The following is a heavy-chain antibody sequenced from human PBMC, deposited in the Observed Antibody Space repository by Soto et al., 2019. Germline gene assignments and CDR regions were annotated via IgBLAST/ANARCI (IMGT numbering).Heavy chain of an antibody. CDR2: INHSGST. J-gene: IGHJ5*02. CDR3: ARGSRRFGELSS. V-gene: IGHV4-34*01. D-gene: IGHD3-10*01. Sequence: SETLSLTCAVYGGSVVGYYWSGIRQPPGKGLEWIGEINHSGSTNYNPSLKSRVTISVDTSKNQFSLKLSSVTAADTAVYYCARGSRRFGELSSWGQGTLVPVSS. CDR1: GGSVVGYY.